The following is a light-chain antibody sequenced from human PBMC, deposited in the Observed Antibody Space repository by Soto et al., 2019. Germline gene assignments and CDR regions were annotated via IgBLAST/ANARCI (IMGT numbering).Light chain of an antibody. V-gene: IGKV3-20*01. Sequence: IALTQSPGKIALPSGRSTTSACRASQSVSATYLAWYQQKPGQAPRLLIYAASSRATGVPDRFSGSGSGTDFTLTISRLEPEDFAVYYCQHYVTSPLTFGGGTKVDI. CDR1: QSVSATY. CDR3: QHYVTSPLT. J-gene: IGKJ4*01. CDR2: AAS.